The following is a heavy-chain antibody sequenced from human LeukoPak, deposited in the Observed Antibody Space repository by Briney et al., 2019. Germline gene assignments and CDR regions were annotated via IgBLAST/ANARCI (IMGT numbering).Heavy chain of an antibody. CDR3: ARTELGYCSGGSCYDAFDI. D-gene: IGHD2-15*01. V-gene: IGHV1-69*13. CDR1: GGTFSSYA. Sequence: SVKVSCKASGGTFSSYAISWVRQAPGQGLEWMGGIIPIFGTANYAQKFQGRVTITADESTSTAYMELSSLRSEDTAVYYCARTELGYCSGGSCYDAFDIWGQGTMVAVSS. CDR2: IIPIFGTA. J-gene: IGHJ3*02.